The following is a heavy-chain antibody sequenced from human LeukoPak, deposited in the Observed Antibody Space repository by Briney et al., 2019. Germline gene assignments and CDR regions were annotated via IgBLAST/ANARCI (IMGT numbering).Heavy chain of an antibody. D-gene: IGHD6-19*01. V-gene: IGHV3-30*18. CDR2: ISYDGSNK. J-gene: IGHJ4*02. CDR1: GFTFSSYG. CDR3: AKDPYSSGCNYFDY. Sequence: GGSLRLSCAASGFTFSSYGMHWVRQAPGKGLEWVAVISYDGSNKYYADSVKGRFTISRDNSKNTLYLQMNSLRAEDTVVYYCAKDPYSSGCNYFDYWGQGTLVTVSS.